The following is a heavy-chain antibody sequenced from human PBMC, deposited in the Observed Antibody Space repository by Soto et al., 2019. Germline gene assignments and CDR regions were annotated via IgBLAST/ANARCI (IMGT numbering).Heavy chain of an antibody. D-gene: IGHD1-26*01. J-gene: IGHJ5*01. V-gene: IGHV6-1*01. CDR2: TYYRSKWST. Sequence: SQTRSLTFAISGDSVSSKSAAWNCISQSPSRGLEWLGRTYYRSKWSTDYAVSVKSRITINPDTSKNQFSLQLNSVTPEDTAVYYCTRALSGSYDSWGQGTLVTVSS. CDR3: TRALSGSYDS. CDR1: GDSVSSKSAA.